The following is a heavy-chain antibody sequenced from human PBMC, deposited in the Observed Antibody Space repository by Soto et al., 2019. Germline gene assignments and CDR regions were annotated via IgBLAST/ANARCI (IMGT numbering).Heavy chain of an antibody. CDR1: GYTFTSYG. Sequence: ASVKVSCKASGYTFTSYGISWVRQAPGQGLEWMGWISAYNGNTNYAQKLQGRVTMTTDTSTSTAYMELRSLRSDDTAVYYCARGAAEWLRLPYYYGMDVWGQGTTVTVS. D-gene: IGHD5-12*01. V-gene: IGHV1-18*01. CDR2: ISAYNGNT. CDR3: ARGAAEWLRLPYYYGMDV. J-gene: IGHJ6*02.